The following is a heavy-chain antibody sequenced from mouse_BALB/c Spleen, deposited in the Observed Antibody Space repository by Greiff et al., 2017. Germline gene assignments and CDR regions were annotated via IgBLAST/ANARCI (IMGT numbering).Heavy chain of an antibody. V-gene: IGHV5-6-3*01. J-gene: IGHJ2*01. CDR2: INSNGGST. D-gene: IGHD2-2*01. CDR3: ARDEGVWLRGYFDY. Sequence: EVKLEESGGGLVQPSRSLKLSCAVSGFSFSSYGMSWVRQTPDKRLELVATINSNGGSTYYPDSVKGRFTISRDNAKNTLYLQMSSLKSEDTAMYYSARDEGVWLRGYFDYWGQGTTLTVSS. CDR1: GFSFSSYG.